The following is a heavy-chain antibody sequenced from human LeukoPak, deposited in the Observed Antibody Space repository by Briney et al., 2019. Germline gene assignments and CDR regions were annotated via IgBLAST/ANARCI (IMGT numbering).Heavy chain of an antibody. CDR1: GGTFSSYA. V-gene: IGHV1-69*01. J-gene: IGHJ4*02. Sequence: SVKVSCKASGGTFSSYAISWVRQAPGQGLEWMGGITPIFGTANYAQKFQGRVAITADESTSTAYMELSSLRSEDTAVYYCARDTFEATGNYGFDYWGQGTLVTVSS. CDR3: ARDTFEATGNYGFDY. D-gene: IGHD4-11*01. CDR2: ITPIFGTA.